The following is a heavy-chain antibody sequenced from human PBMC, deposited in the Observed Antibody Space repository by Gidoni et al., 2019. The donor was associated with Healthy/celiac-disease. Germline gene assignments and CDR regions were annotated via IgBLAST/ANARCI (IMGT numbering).Heavy chain of an antibody. D-gene: IGHD3-3*01. J-gene: IGHJ5*02. CDR1: GFTFSSYA. V-gene: IGHV3-23*01. CDR3: AKDRPTIFGVLFDP. Sequence: EVQLLESGGGLVQPGGSLRLSCAAAGFTFSSYAMSWVRQAPGKGLVWVSAISGSGGSTYYADSVKCRVTISRDNSKNTLYLQMNSLRAEDTAVYYCAKDRPTIFGVLFDPWGQGTLVTVSS. CDR2: ISGSGGST.